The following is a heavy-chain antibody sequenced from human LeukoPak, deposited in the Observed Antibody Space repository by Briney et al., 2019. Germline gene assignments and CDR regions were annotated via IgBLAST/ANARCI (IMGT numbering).Heavy chain of an antibody. CDR1: GGSLSGYY. Sequence: SETLSLTCAVYGGSLSGYYWSWIRQPPGKGLEWIGEINHSGSTNYNPSLKSRVTISVDTSKNQFSLKLSSVTAADTAVYYCARVGFYCSGGSCYSGFADYWGQGTLVTVSS. CDR2: INHSGST. J-gene: IGHJ4*02. V-gene: IGHV4-34*01. CDR3: ARVGFYCSGGSCYSGFADY. D-gene: IGHD2-15*01.